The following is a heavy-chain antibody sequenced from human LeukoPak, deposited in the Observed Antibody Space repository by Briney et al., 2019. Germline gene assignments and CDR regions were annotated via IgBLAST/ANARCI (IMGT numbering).Heavy chain of an antibody. CDR2: IYPGDSDT. V-gene: IGHV5-51*01. CDR1: GYSFTSYW. J-gene: IGHJ4*02. CDR3: ARLVSSSSWTYYFDY. D-gene: IGHD6-13*01. Sequence: GESLKISCKASGYSFTSYWFGWVRQMPGKGLERMGIIYPGDSDTRYTPSFQGQVTISAVQSISTAYLQWSSLKASDTAMYYCARLVSSSSWTYYFDYWGQGTLVTVSS.